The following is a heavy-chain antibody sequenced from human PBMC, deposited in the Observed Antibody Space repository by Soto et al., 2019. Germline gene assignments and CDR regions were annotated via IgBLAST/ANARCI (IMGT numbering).Heavy chain of an antibody. Sequence: DSVKVSCKASGYTFRDFAFHWVRQAPGKGLAWVGWINTANGDSTYGQRFQDRVTISRDTSTSTVYLELKSLNSEDTALYYCARAAALGNGFYYTGMEVGGQ. J-gene: IGHJ6*02. CDR2: INTANGDS. D-gene: IGHD5-12*01. CDR3: ARAAALGNGFYYTGMEV. CDR1: GYTFRDFA. V-gene: IGHV1-3*04.